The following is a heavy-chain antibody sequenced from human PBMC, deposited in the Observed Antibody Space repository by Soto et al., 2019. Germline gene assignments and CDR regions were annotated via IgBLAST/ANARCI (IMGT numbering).Heavy chain of an antibody. CDR2: IYYSGST. CDR1: GGSISSGGYY. V-gene: IGHV4-31*03. D-gene: IGHD3-22*01. J-gene: IGHJ4*02. Sequence: SETLSLTCTVSGGSISSGGYYWSWIRQHPGKGLEWIGYIYYSGSTYYNPSLKSRVTISVDTSKNQFSLKLSSVTAADTAVYYCARGSSGSPLDYWGQGTLVTVS. CDR3: ARGSSGSPLDY.